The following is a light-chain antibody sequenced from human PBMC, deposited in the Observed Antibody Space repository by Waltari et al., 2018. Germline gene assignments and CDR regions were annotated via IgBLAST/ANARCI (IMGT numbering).Light chain of an antibody. Sequence: SYELTQPPSVSVSPGQTARITCSGDALPKQYAYWYQQKPGQAPVLVIYKDSERPSGIPERFSGSSAGTTVTLTISGVQAEDEADYYCQSADSSGTYVFATGTKVTVV. CDR3: QSADSSGTYV. V-gene: IGLV3-25*03. CDR1: ALPKQY. CDR2: KDS. J-gene: IGLJ1*01.